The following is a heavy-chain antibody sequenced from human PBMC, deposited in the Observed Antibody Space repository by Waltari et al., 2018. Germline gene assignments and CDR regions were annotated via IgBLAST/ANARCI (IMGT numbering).Heavy chain of an antibody. V-gene: IGHV1-69*08. CDR2: IIPIFGTA. Sequence: QVQLVQSGAEVKKPGSSLKVSCKASGGTFSSYAISWLRQATGQGLEWMGRIIPIFGTANYAQKFQGRVTITADKSTSTAYMELSSLRSEDTAVYYCASGYSSGWYEVAAFDIWGQGTMVTVSS. J-gene: IGHJ3*02. CDR3: ASGYSSGWYEVAAFDI. D-gene: IGHD6-19*01. CDR1: GGTFSSYA.